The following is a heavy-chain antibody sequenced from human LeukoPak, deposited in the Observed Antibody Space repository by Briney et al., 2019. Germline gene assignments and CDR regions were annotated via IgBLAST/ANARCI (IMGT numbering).Heavy chain of an antibody. CDR2: IYKNAIT. J-gene: IGHJ3*02. CDR1: GLTVSSNY. CDR3: ARALRVATMYDAFDI. D-gene: IGHD5-12*01. Sequence: GGSLRLSCSASGLTVSSNYMTWVRQAPGKGLEWVSVIYKNAITYYADTVKGRFTISRDNSKNMLYLQMNSLRAEDTALYYCARALRVATMYDAFDIWGHGTMVTVSS. V-gene: IGHV3-53*01.